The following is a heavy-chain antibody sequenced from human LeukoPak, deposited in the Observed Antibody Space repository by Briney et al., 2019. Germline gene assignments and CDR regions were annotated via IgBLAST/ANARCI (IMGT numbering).Heavy chain of an antibody. CDR3: ARPGIAAAGRQGYFDL. D-gene: IGHD6-13*01. CDR1: GFTFSDYY. Sequence: GGSLRLSCEASGFTFSDYYMSWIRQAPGKGLEWVSYISSSSSYTNYADSVKGRFTISRDNAKNSLYLQMNSLRAEDTAVYYCARPGIAAAGRQGYFDLWGRGTLVTVSS. CDR2: ISSSSSYT. J-gene: IGHJ2*01. V-gene: IGHV3-11*06.